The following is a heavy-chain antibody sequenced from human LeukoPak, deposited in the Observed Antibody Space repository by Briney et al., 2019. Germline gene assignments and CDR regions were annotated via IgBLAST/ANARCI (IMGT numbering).Heavy chain of an antibody. V-gene: IGHV4-34*01. J-gene: IGHJ6*03. CDR3: ARGCGGDCKIYYYYYMDV. CDR2: IIHSGRT. CDR1: GGSFSGYY. D-gene: IGHD2-21*02. Sequence: SETLSLTCAVYGGSFSGYYWSWIRQPPGKGLEWIGEIIHSGRTNYNPSLKSRVTISVDTSKNQFSLKLSSVTAADTALYYCARGCGGDCKIYYYYYMDVWGKGTTVTISS.